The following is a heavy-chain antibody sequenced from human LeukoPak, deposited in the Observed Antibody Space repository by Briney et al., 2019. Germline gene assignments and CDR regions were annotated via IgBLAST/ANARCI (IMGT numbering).Heavy chain of an antibody. Sequence: GGSLRLSCAASGFTFNSYGMYWVRQAPGKGLEGVAFIRPDGTNKYYADSVRGRFTISRDNSKNTLYLQMNSLRAEDTAVYYCAKDQFKPSGITMVRGVRGYYYYMDVWGKGTTVTISS. D-gene: IGHD3-10*01. CDR2: IRPDGTNK. J-gene: IGHJ6*03. CDR1: GFTFNSYG. V-gene: IGHV3-30*02. CDR3: AKDQFKPSGITMVRGVRGYYYYMDV.